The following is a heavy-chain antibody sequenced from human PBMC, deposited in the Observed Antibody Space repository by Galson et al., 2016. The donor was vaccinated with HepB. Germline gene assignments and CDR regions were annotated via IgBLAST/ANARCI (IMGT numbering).Heavy chain of an antibody. J-gene: IGHJ4*02. CDR3: AREGGTSGTYRYSFDY. Sequence: LRLSCAASGFTFRTYSLHWVRQAPGKGLEWVSYISSSTSTIYYADSVKGRFTISRDNSKSTLYLQMDSLRIDATAVYYCAREGGTSGTYRYSFDYWGQGTLVTVSS. CDR2: ISSSTSTI. V-gene: IGHV3-48*01. D-gene: IGHD1-26*01. CDR1: GFTFRTYS.